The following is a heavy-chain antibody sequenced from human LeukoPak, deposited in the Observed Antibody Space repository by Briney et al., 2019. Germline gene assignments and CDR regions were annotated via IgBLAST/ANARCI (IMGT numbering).Heavy chain of an antibody. CDR2: ISGSGGST. CDR1: GFTFSSYG. J-gene: IGHJ4*02. V-gene: IGHV3-23*01. D-gene: IGHD6-13*01. CDR3: AKIGGSSWTHFDY. Sequence: GGSLRLSCVASGFTFSSYGMSWVRQAPGKGLGWVSAISGSGGSTYYADSVKGRFTISRDNSKNTLYLQMNSLRAEDTAVYYCAKIGGSSWTHFDYWGQGTPVTVSS.